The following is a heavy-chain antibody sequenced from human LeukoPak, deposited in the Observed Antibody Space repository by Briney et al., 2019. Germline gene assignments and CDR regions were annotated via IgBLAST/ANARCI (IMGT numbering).Heavy chain of an antibody. Sequence: PSQTLSLTCSVSGGSISSDNSYWSWIRQHPGKGLEWIGDMYYSGSAYYNPSLKSRVTISGDTSKNQLSLRLSSVTAADTAVYYCARRRNLGNKYFDYWGQGTLVTVSS. CDR2: MYYSGSA. CDR1: GGSISSDNSY. V-gene: IGHV4-31*03. CDR3: ARRRNLGNKYFDY. D-gene: IGHD4-23*01. J-gene: IGHJ4*02.